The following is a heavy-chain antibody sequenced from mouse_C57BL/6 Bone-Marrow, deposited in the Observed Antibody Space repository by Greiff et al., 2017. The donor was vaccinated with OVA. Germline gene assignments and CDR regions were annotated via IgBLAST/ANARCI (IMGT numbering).Heavy chain of an antibody. CDR3: ARNYGSSPRAWFAY. J-gene: IGHJ3*01. V-gene: IGHV1-55*01. Sequence: QVQLQQPGAELVKPGASVKMSCKASGYTFTSYWITWVKQRPGQGLEWIGDIYPGSGSTNYNEKFKSKATLTVDTSSSTAYMQLSSLTSEDSAVYYCARNYGSSPRAWFAYWGQGTLVTVSA. D-gene: IGHD1-1*01. CDR1: GYTFTSYW. CDR2: IYPGSGST.